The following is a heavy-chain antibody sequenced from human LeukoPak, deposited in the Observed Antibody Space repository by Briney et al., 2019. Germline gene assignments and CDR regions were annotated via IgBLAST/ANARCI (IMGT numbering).Heavy chain of an antibody. CDR1: GGSISSSSYY. CDR3: ARPAPRYYYGSGSYYFDY. Sequence: PSETLSLTCTVSGGSISSSSYYWGWIRQPPGKGLEWIGSIYYSGSTYYNPSLKSRVTISVDTSKNQFSLKLSSVTAAGTAVYYCARPAPRYYYGSGSYYFDYWGQGTLVTVSS. V-gene: IGHV4-39*01. D-gene: IGHD3-10*01. CDR2: IYYSGST. J-gene: IGHJ4*02.